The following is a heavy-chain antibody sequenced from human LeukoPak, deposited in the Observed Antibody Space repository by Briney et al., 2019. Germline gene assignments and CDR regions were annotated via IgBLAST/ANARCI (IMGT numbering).Heavy chain of an antibody. CDR2: ISNDAFNK. Sequence: GGSLRLSCAASGFTFSSYAMHWVRQAPGEGMEWVASISNDAFNKYNADSVKGRFTISRDNSENTVYPQMNSLRPEDTAVYYCPRTTPPDNYYYDGMDVWGQGTTVTVSS. D-gene: IGHD1-14*01. CDR1: GFTFSSYA. CDR3: PRTTPPDNYYYDGMDV. J-gene: IGHJ6*02. V-gene: IGHV3-30-3*01.